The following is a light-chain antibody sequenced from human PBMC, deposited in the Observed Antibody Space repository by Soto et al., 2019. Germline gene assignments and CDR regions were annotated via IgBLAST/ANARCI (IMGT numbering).Light chain of an antibody. CDR2: AAS. Sequence: DIQMTQSPSSLSASVGDRVTITCRASQSISSCLNWDQQKPGKAPKLLIYAASSLQSGVPSRFSGSGSGTDLTLTISSLQPEDFATYYGEQSYSTPLFTFGPGTKVDIK. J-gene: IGKJ3*01. V-gene: IGKV1-39*01. CDR3: EQSYSTPLFT. CDR1: QSISSC.